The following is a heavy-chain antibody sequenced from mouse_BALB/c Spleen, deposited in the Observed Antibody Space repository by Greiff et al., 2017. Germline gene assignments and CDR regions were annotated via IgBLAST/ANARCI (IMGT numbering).Heavy chain of an antibody. Sequence: EVQLQQSGAELVKPGASVKLSCTASGFNIKDTYMHWVKQRPEQGLEWIGRIDPANGNTKYDPKFQGKATITADTSSNTAYLQLSSLTSEDTAVYYCARAYYGNLYGMDYWGQGTSVTVSS. CDR2: IDPANGNT. D-gene: IGHD2-10*01. V-gene: IGHV14-3*02. J-gene: IGHJ4*01. CDR1: GFNIKDTY. CDR3: ARAYYGNLYGMDY.